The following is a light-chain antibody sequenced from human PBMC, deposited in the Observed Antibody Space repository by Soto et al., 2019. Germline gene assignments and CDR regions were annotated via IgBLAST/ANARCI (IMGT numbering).Light chain of an antibody. CDR3: QQYNSYST. Sequence: DIQMTQSTSPLSASLGDRVTITCRASQSIDNWLTWYQQKPGKAPKLLIYKASTLESGVPSRFSGSGSGTEFTLTISSLQPDDFATYYCQQYNSYSTLGQGTKVDI. CDR2: KAS. V-gene: IGKV1-5*03. J-gene: IGKJ1*01. CDR1: QSIDNW.